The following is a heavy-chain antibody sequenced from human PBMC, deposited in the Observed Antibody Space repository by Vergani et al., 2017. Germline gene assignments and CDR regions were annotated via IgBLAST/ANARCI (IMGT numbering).Heavy chain of an antibody. CDR2: INHSGRT. Sequence: QVQLQQWGAGLLKPSETLSLTCAVYGGSFSGYYWSWIRQPPGKGLEWIGEINHSGRTNYNPSHKSRVTISVDTSKNKGSLKLSSVTAADTAVYYCARGRPYDYVWGSYRSYYFDYWGQGTLVTVSS. V-gene: IGHV4-34*01. CDR3: ARGRPYDYVWGSYRSYYFDY. CDR1: GGSFSGYY. D-gene: IGHD3-16*02. J-gene: IGHJ4*02.